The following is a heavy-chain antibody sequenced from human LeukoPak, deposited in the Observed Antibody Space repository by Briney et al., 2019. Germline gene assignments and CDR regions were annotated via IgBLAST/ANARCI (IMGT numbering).Heavy chain of an antibody. CDR1: GFTFSGSA. CDR3: TRQGYGDYSGRDV. D-gene: IGHD4-17*01. V-gene: IGHV3-73*01. CDR2: IRSKANSYAT. J-gene: IGHJ6*02. Sequence: GGSLRLSCAASGFTFSGSAMHWVRQASGKGLEWVGRIRSKANSYATTYAASVKDRFTISRDDSQNTAYLQMNSLKTEDTAVYYCTRQGYGDYSGRDVWAQGTRVTVS.